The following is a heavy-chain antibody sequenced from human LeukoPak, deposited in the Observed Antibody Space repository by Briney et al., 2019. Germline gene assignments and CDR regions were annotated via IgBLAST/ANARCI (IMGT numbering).Heavy chain of an antibody. V-gene: IGHV3-48*03. D-gene: IGHD5-24*01. CDR1: GFTFSSYE. CDR2: ISSSGSTI. Sequence: PGGSLRLSCAASGFTFSSYEMNWVRQAPGKGLEWVSYISSSGSTIYYADSVKGRFTISRDNAKNSLYLQMNSLRAEDTAVYYCARSGMRGYNYVLVLSGFWFDPWGQGTLVTVSS. J-gene: IGHJ5*02. CDR3: ARSGMRGYNYVLVLSGFWFDP.